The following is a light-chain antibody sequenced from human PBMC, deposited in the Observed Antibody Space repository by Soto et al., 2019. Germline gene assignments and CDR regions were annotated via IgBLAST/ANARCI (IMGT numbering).Light chain of an antibody. CDR2: DDN. J-gene: IGLJ2*01. CDR1: SSNIGNNY. CDR3: GTWDSSLSAEV. V-gene: IGLV1-51*01. Sequence: QSVLTQPPSMSAAPGQKVTISCSGSSSNIGNNYVSWYQQLPGAAPKLLIYDDNKRPSGIPDRFSGSKSATSATLGITGLQTGDEADYYCGTWDSSLSAEVFGGGTKVTVL.